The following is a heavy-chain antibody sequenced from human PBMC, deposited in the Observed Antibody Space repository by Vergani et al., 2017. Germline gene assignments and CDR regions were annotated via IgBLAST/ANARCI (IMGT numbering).Heavy chain of an antibody. CDR3: ARGAYDSSGYRLFDY. CDR2: INPNSGGT. D-gene: IGHD3-22*01. CDR1: GYTFTGYY. J-gene: IGHJ4*02. Sequence: QVQLVQSGAEVKKPVASVKVSCKASGYTFTGYYMHWVRQAPGQGLEWMGWINPNSGGTNYAQKFQGRVTMTRDTSISTAYMELSRLRSDDTAVYYCARGAYDSSGYRLFDYWGQGTLVTVSS. V-gene: IGHV1-2*02.